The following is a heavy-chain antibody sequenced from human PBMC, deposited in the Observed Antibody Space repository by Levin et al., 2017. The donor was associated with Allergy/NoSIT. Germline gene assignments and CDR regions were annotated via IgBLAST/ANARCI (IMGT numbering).Heavy chain of an antibody. CDR1: GFTSSSYW. CDR2: INEDGTTI. J-gene: IGHJ4*02. V-gene: IGHV3-74*01. CDR3: ARDFGGPHDY. Sequence: RAGGSLRLSCAVSGFTSSSYWMHWVRQAPGKGLVWVSRINEDGTTITYADSVKGRFTISRDNAKNTLFLQMNSLRADDTALYYCARDFGGPHDYWGQGTLVTVSS. D-gene: IGHD3-16*01.